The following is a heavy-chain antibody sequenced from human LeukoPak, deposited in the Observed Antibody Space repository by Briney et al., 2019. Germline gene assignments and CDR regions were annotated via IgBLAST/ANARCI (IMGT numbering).Heavy chain of an antibody. V-gene: IGHV4-34*01. D-gene: IGHD3-3*01. CDR2: INHSGST. CDR1: GGSFSGLY. Sequence: KTSETLSLTCAVSGGSFSGLYWSWISQPPGKGREWIGEINHSGSTNYNPSLKSRVTISVDTSKNQFSLKLSSVTAADTAVYYCARGMNFGVVIPRAFDIWGQGTMVTVSS. CDR3: ARGMNFGVVIPRAFDI. J-gene: IGHJ3*02.